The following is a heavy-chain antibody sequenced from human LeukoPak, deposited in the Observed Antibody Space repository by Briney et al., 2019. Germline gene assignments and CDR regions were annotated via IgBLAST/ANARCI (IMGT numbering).Heavy chain of an antibody. J-gene: IGHJ3*02. V-gene: IGHV1-69*13. CDR3: ARASGIAARPAAFDI. Sequence: GASVKVSCKASGGTFSGYAISWVRQAPGQGLEWMGGIIPIFGTANYAQRFQGRVTITADESTSTAYMELSSLRSEDTAVYYCARASGIAARPAAFDIWGQGTMVTVSS. CDR1: GGTFSGYA. CDR2: IIPIFGTA. D-gene: IGHD6-6*01.